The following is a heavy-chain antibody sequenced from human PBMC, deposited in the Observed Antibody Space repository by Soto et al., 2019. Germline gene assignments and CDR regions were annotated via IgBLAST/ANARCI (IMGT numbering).Heavy chain of an antibody. D-gene: IGHD2-2*01. CDR3: ANDAGLVGPVPVHY. Sequence: QVQLVESGGGVVQPGRSLRLSCAASGFTFRSYGMHWVRQVPGKGLEWVEVIWFDGSNNYYADSVKGRFTISSDNSKTTLDLQMNSPRADDTVMYYCANDAGLVGPVPVHYWGQGTLVTVPS. V-gene: IGHV3-33*06. J-gene: IGHJ4*02. CDR1: GFTFRSYG. CDR2: IWFDGSNN.